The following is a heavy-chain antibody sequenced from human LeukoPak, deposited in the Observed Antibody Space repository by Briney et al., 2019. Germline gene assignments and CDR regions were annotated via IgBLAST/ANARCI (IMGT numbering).Heavy chain of an antibody. CDR3: TTSYYYDSSGYYVDY. J-gene: IGHJ4*02. D-gene: IGHD3-22*01. V-gene: IGHV3-23*01. CDR2: ISGSGGST. CDR1: GFTFSSYA. Sequence: GGSLRLSCAASGFTFSSYAMSWVRQAPGKGLEWVSAISGSGGSTYYADSVKGRFTISRDNSKNTLYLQMNSLRAEDTVVYYCTTSYYYDSSGYYVDYWGQGTLVTVSS.